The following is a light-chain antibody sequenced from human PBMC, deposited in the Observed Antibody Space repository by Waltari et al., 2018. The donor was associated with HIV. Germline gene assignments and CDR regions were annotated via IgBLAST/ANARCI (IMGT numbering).Light chain of an antibody. J-gene: IGKJ3*01. CDR1: QRISTN. V-gene: IGKV3-15*01. Sequence: VMTHSLATLSVSPADRATLPCKTSQRISTNLAWYQQKPGQVPRLLIYGASTRATGIPDRFSGSTSGTDFTLTISSLQSEDSAVYYCQQYNNWPFTFGPGTRLEIK. CDR2: GAS. CDR3: QQYNNWPFT.